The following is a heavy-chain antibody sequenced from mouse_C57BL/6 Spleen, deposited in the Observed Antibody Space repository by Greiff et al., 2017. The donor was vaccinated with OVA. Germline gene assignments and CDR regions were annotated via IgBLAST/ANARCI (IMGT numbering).Heavy chain of an antibody. Sequence: VQLQQSGPGLVQPSQSLSITCTVSGFSLTSYGVHWVRQSPGKGLEWLGVIWSGGSTDYNAAFISRLSISKDNSKSQVFLKMNRLQADDTAIYYCASHYDGYSYYAMDYWGQGTSVTVSS. CDR2: IWSGGST. V-gene: IGHV2-2*01. CDR3: ASHYDGYSYYAMDY. J-gene: IGHJ4*01. CDR1: GFSLTSYG. D-gene: IGHD2-3*01.